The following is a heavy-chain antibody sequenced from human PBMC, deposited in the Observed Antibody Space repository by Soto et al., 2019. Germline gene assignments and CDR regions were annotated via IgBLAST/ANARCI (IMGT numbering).Heavy chain of an antibody. CDR2: IYPGDSDT. Sequence: GESLKISCKGSGYSFPSYWIGWVRQMPGKGLEWMGVIYPGDSDTRYSPSFQGQVAISADKSINTAYLQWSCLKASDTAMYFCARHSGVAEHGNDWGQGTLVTVSS. CDR1: GYSFPSYW. D-gene: IGHD6-13*01. V-gene: IGHV5-51*01. CDR3: ARHSGVAEHGND. J-gene: IGHJ4*02.